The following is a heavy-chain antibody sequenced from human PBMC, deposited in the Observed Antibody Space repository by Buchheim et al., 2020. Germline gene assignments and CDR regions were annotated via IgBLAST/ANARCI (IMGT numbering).Heavy chain of an antibody. Sequence: EVQLVESGGGLVQPGRSLRLSCTASGFTFGDYAMSWVRQAPGKGLEWVGFIRSKAYGGTTEYAASVKGRFTISRDDSKSIAYLQMNSLKTEDTAVYYCTRQLSPLYYWGQGTL. V-gene: IGHV3-49*04. CDR2: IRSKAYGGTT. D-gene: IGHD1-1*01. CDR1: GFTFGDYA. J-gene: IGHJ4*02. CDR3: TRQLSPLYY.